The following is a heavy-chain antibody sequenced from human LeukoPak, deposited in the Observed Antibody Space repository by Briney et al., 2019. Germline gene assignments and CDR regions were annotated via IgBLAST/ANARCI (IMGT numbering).Heavy chain of an antibody. J-gene: IGHJ6*03. V-gene: IGHV1-69*13. CDR1: GGTFSSYA. CDR3: ARSEGYCSGGSCPDRRYYYYYYYMDV. CDR2: IIPIFGIA. Sequence: SVKVSCKASGGTFSSYAISWVRQAPGQGLEWMGGIIPIFGIANYAQKFQGRVTITADESTSTAYMELSSLRSEDTAVYYCARSEGYCSGGSCPDRRYYYYYYYMDVWGKGTTVTVSS. D-gene: IGHD2-15*01.